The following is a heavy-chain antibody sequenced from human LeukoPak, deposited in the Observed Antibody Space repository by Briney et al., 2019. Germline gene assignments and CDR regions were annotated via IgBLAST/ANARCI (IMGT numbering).Heavy chain of an antibody. CDR3: AGGPTTFAY. J-gene: IGHJ4*02. Sequence: GGSLRLSCAASGFIVSSNYINWVRQAPGKGLEWVSLIYSGGSTYYADSVKGRFTISRDNSKNTLYLQMNSLRADDTAVYYCAGGPTTFAYWGQGTLATVSS. CDR1: GFIVSSNY. V-gene: IGHV3-53*01. CDR2: IYSGGST. D-gene: IGHD1-14*01.